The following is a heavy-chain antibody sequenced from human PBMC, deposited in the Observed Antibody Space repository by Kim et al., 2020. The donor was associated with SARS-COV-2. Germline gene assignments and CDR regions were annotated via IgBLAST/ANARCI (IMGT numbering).Heavy chain of an antibody. CDR1: GGTFSSYA. CDR3: ARDPNLGDSSGYYFDFDY. J-gene: IGHJ4*02. V-gene: IGHV1-69*04. CDR2: IIPILGIA. D-gene: IGHD3-22*01. Sequence: SVKVSCKASGGTFSSYAISWVRQAPGQGLEWLGRIIPILGIANYAQKFQGRVTITAGKSTGTAYMELSSLRSEDTAVYYCARDPNLGDSSGYYFDFDYWGQGTLVTVSS.